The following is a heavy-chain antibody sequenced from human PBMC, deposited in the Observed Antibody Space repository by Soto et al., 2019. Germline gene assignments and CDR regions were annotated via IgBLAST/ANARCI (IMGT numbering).Heavy chain of an antibody. Sequence: GESLKISCKGSGYSFTSYWIGWVRQMPGKGLEWMGRIDPNESYTDYSPSFQGHVTISVDKSVNTAYPQWSSLKASDTAMYYCAIYYYDRNEYFSANYDMDVWGQGTTVTVSS. D-gene: IGHD3-22*01. CDR1: GYSFTSYW. V-gene: IGHV5-10-1*01. J-gene: IGHJ6*02. CDR3: AIYYYDRNEYFSANYDMDV. CDR2: IDPNESYT.